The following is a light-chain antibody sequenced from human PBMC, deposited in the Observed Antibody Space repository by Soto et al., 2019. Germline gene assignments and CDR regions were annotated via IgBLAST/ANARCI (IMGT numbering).Light chain of an antibody. CDR1: QTINNY. V-gene: IGKV1-39*01. J-gene: IGKJ3*01. CDR2: GAS. CDR3: RQSIITPHT. Sequence: DVQMTQSPTSLSASVGDSVTITCRASQTINNYINWYQHKVGRAPKLLIYGASNLKSQVPSRISGNGSGTVFILTIRSLQPEDFATYYCRQSIITPHTFGPGTKGDVK.